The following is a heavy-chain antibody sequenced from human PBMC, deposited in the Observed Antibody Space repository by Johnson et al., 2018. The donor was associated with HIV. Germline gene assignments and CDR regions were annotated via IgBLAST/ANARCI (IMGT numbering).Heavy chain of an antibody. J-gene: IGHJ3*02. V-gene: IGHV3-30-3*01. D-gene: IGHD1-26*01. CDR3: ARDLIELQGAFDI. CDR1: GFTFSSYA. CDR2: ISYNGSDT. Sequence: QVQLVESGGGVVQPGRSLRLSCAASGFTFSSYAMHWVRQAPGKGLEWVTVISYNGSDTYNADSVKGRFTISRDNSKSTLYLQMNSLRPEDTAVYYCARDLIELQGAFDIWGQGTMVTVSS.